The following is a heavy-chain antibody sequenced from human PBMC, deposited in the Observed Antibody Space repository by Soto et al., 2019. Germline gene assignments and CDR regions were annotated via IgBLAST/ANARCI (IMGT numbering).Heavy chain of an antibody. D-gene: IGHD1-26*01. CDR2: IYHSGST. CDR1: GGSISSGGYS. CDR3: ARRYGGNFDY. Sequence: SETLSLTCAVSGGSISSGGYSWSWIRQPPGKGLEWIGYIYHSGSTYYNPSLKSRVTISVDTSKNQFSLKLRSVTGADTAVYYCARRYGGNFDYWGQGTLVTVSS. V-gene: IGHV4-30-2*02. J-gene: IGHJ4*02.